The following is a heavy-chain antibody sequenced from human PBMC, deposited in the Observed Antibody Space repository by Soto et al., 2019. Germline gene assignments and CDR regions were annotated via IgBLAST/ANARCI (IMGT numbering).Heavy chain of an antibody. D-gene: IGHD2-21*02. Sequence: EASVKVSCKGSGYTFNSYGISWVRQARGQGLEWIGWISLYNGDTDYAQKFQGRVTVTTDTSTSTAYMELGSLRSDDTAVYYCASSYYGGNSPYYYGMDVWGQGTTVTVSS. V-gene: IGHV1-18*01. J-gene: IGHJ6*02. CDR3: ASSYYGGNSPYYYGMDV. CDR1: GYTFNSYG. CDR2: ISLYNGDT.